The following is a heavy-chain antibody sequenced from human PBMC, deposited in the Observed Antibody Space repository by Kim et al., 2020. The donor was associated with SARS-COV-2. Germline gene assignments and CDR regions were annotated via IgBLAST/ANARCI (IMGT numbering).Heavy chain of an antibody. V-gene: IGHV2-70*01. CDR2: N. J-gene: IGHJ6*02. Sequence: NYYSTSLKTRLTISKDTSKNQVVLTMTNMDPVDTATYYCARIFVGNLGMDVWGQGTTVTVSS. CDR3: ARIFVGNLGMDV. D-gene: IGHD1-1*01.